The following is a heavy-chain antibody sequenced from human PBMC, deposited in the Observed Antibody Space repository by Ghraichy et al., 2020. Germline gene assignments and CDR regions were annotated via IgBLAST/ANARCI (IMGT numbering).Heavy chain of an antibody. CDR1: GFIFSTYT. J-gene: IGHJ4*01. V-gene: IGHV3-30*04. CDR3: ARDLVYCAAHICKDY. CDR2: ISYDGTND. D-gene: IGHD2-21*01. Sequence: GGSLRLSCAASGFIFSTYTMHWVRQGPGKGLEWVAVISYDGTNDYYADSVKGRFTISSDNSKNTLFLQMNSLRADDTGVYYCARDLVYCAAHICKDYWGHGTLVTVSS.